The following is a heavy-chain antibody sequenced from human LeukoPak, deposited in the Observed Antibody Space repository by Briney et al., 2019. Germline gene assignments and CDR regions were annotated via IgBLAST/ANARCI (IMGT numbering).Heavy chain of an antibody. CDR3: ARHNAYYDSGGYPNWYFDL. J-gene: IGHJ2*01. D-gene: IGHD3-22*01. CDR2: IYYSGSA. CDR1: GGSISSYY. Sequence: PSETLSLTCSVSGGSISSYYWSWIRRPPGKGLEWIGYIYYSGSANYNPSLKSRVTMSVDTSEDQFSLRLSSVTAADTAVYYCARHNAYYDSGGYPNWYFDLWGRGTLVTVSS. V-gene: IGHV4-59*08.